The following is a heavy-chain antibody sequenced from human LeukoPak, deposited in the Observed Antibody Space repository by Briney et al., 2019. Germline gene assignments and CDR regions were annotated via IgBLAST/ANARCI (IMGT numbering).Heavy chain of an antibody. CDR3: ARDRGWNDVFDAFDI. J-gene: IGHJ3*02. Sequence: SVKVSCKASGGTFSSYAISWVRQAPGQGLEWMGRITPIFGTANYAQKFQGRVTITTDESTNTAYMELSSLRSEDTAVYYCARDRGWNDVFDAFDIWGQGTMVTVSS. D-gene: IGHD1-1*01. CDR2: ITPIFGTA. CDR1: GGTFSSYA. V-gene: IGHV1-69*05.